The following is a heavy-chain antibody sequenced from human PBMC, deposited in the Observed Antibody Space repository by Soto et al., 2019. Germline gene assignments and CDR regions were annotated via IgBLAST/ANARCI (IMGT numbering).Heavy chain of an antibody. V-gene: IGHV1-2*02. CDR3: ARDQTVSVLNYYYGMDV. CDR2: INPNSGGT. CDR1: GYTFTGYY. D-gene: IGHD3-10*01. Sequence: ASVKVSCKASGYTFTGYYMHWVRQAPGQGLEWMGWINPNSGGTNYAQKFQGRVTMTRDTSISTAYMELSRLRSDDTAVYYCARDQTVSVLNYYYGMDVWGQGTTVTVSS. J-gene: IGHJ6*02.